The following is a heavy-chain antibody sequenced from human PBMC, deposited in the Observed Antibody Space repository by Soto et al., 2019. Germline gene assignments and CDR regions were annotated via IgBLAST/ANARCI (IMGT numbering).Heavy chain of an antibody. CDR3: ARRSTSCVPGECWFDP. J-gene: IGHJ5*02. D-gene: IGHD2-2*01. V-gene: IGHV4-39*07. CDR1: GGSISSSSYY. CDR2: IYYSGST. Sequence: SETLSLTCTVSGGSISSSSYYWGWIRQPPGKGLEWIGSIYYSGSTYYNPSLKSRVTISVDTSKNQFSLKLSSVTAADTAVYYCARRSTSCVPGECWFDPWGQGTLVTVSS.